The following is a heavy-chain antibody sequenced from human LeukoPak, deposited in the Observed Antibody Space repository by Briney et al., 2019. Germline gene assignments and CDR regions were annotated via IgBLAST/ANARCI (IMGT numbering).Heavy chain of an antibody. CDR1: GGSFSGYY. Sequence: SETLSLTCAVYGGSFSGYYWSWIRQPPGKGLEWIGEINHSGSTNYNPSLKSRVTISVDTSKNQFSLKLSSVTAADTAVYYCARGERYSSSWYTWSAPFDPWGQGTLVTVSS. V-gene: IGHV4-34*01. CDR3: ARGERYSSSWYTWSAPFDP. CDR2: INHSGST. J-gene: IGHJ5*02. D-gene: IGHD6-13*01.